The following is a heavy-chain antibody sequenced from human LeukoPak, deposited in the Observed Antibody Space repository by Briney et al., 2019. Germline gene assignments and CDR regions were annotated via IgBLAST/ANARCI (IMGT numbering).Heavy chain of an antibody. J-gene: IGHJ4*02. D-gene: IGHD3-10*01. CDR3: ARVSGSYYNGRPDY. CDR2: INAGNGNT. CDR1: GYTFTSYA. Sequence: ASVKVSCKASGYTFTSYAIQWVRQAPGQRLEWMGWINAGNGNTKYSQNLQGRVTITRDTSASTAYMELRSLRSDDTAVYYCARVSGSYYNGRPDYWGQGTLVTVSS. V-gene: IGHV1-3*01.